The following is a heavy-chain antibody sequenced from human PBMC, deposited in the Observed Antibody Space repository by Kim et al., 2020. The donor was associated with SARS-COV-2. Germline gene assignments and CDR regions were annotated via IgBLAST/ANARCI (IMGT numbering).Heavy chain of an antibody. J-gene: IGHJ4*02. Sequence: SETLSLTCTVSGGSISSGGYYWSWIRQHPGKGLEWIGYIYYSGSTYYNPSLKSRVTISVDTSKNQFSLKLSSVTAADTAVYYCARSPQRVRGVIDYWGQGTLVTVSS. D-gene: IGHD3-10*01. CDR1: GGSISSGGYY. V-gene: IGHV4-31*03. CDR2: IYYSGST. CDR3: ARSPQRVRGVIDY.